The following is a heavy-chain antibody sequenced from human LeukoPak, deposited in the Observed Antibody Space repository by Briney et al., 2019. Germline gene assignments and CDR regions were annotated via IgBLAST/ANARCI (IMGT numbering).Heavy chain of an antibody. CDR1: GFTFSSYA. Sequence: GGSLRLSCAASGFTFSSYAMSWVRQAPGKGLEWIGFIRSSIYGGTPKAAASVKGRFIFSRDDSKGVAYPRMNSLKTEDTAVYYCSREWGNGNDLRPDYWGQGTLVTVSS. V-gene: IGHV3-49*04. CDR3: SREWGNGNDLRPDY. J-gene: IGHJ4*02. CDR2: IRSSIYGGTP. D-gene: IGHD1-1*01.